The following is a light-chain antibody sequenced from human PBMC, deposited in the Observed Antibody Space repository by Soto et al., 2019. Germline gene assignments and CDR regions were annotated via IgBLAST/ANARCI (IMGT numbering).Light chain of an antibody. Sequence: DIQMTNSPSTLSASIGDRVTITCRASQDISSYLAWYQQKPGRAPNLLIYAASTLQSGVPSRFSVSGVGTDFTLTISSLQAEDFATYYCQQVRSYPSTFGGGTKVDIK. V-gene: IGKV1-9*01. CDR2: AAS. CDR1: QDISSY. J-gene: IGKJ4*01. CDR3: QQVRSYPST.